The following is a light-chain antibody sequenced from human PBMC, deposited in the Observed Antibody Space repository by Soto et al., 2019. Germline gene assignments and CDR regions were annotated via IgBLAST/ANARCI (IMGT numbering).Light chain of an antibody. CDR3: SSYTSSSTLEV. CDR1: SSDVGGYNY. J-gene: IGLJ2*01. Sequence: QSALAQPASVSGSPGQSITISCTGTSSDVGGYNYVSWYQQHPGKAPKLMIYYVSNRPSGVSNRFSGSKSGNTASLTISGLQAEDEADYHCSSYTSSSTLEVFGGGTKLTVL. CDR2: YVS. V-gene: IGLV2-14*01.